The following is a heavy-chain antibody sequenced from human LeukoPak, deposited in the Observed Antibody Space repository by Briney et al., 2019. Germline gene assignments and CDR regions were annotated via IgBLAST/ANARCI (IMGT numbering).Heavy chain of an antibody. CDR2: VIGSGGST. CDR3: AKRKSGSSGLYYFDY. D-gene: IGHD3-10*01. J-gene: IGHJ4*02. CDR1: GFTFSTYA. Sequence: GGSLRLSCAASGFTFSTYAMSWVRQAPGKGLERVSAVIGSGGSTYYADSVEGRFTVSRDNSKNTMYLQMNSLRADDTAIYYCAKRKSGSSGLYYFDYWGQGTLVTVSS. V-gene: IGHV3-23*01.